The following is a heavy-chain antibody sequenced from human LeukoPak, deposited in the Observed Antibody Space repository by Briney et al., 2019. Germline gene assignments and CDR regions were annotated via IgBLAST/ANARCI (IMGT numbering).Heavy chain of an antibody. Sequence: ASVQVSCKVSGYTLTELSMHWVRQAPGKGREWMGGFDPEDGETIYAQKFQGRVTMTEDTSTDTAYMELSSLRSEDTAVYYCATEMTINEEITMVRGVIRTPLGYWGQGTLVTVSS. V-gene: IGHV1-24*01. D-gene: IGHD3-10*01. CDR1: GYTLTELS. J-gene: IGHJ4*02. CDR3: ATEMTINEEITMVRGVIRTPLGY. CDR2: FDPEDGET.